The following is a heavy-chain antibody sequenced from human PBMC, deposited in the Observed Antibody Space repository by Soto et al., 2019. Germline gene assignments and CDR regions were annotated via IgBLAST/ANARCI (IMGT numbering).Heavy chain of an antibody. V-gene: IGHV1-24*01. D-gene: IGHD2-2*01. Sequence: ASVKVSCKVSGYTLTELSMHWVRQAPGKGLEWMGGFDPEDGETIYAQKFQGRVTMTEDTSTDTAYMELSSLRSEDTAVYYCATKSAAALYYYYYMDVWGKGTTVTVSS. J-gene: IGHJ6*03. CDR1: GYTLTELS. CDR2: FDPEDGET. CDR3: ATKSAAALYYYYYMDV.